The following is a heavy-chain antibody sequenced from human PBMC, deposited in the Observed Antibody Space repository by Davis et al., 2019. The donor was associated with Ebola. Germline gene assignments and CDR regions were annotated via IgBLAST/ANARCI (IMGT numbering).Heavy chain of an antibody. V-gene: IGHV3-23*01. CDR1: GFTFSNYA. D-gene: IGHD3-3*01. CDR3: ARDLDFGVVIPNNGMDV. Sequence: GESLKISCAASGFTFSNYAMSWVRRAPGKGLEWVSVISVSDRTYYADSVKGRFTISRDNSKNKVSLQMNSLRVEDTAVYYCARDLDFGVVIPNNGMDVWGQGTTVTVSS. J-gene: IGHJ6*02. CDR2: ISVSDRT.